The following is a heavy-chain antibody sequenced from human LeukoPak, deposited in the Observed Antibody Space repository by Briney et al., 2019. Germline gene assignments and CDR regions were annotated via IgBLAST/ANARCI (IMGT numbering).Heavy chain of an antibody. V-gene: IGHV3-49*04. CDR1: GLVFVEYA. D-gene: IGHD3-10*01. CDR2: SRGTAYGGTT. J-gene: IGHJ5*02. Sequence: GGSLRLSCAGSGLVFVEYAMTWVRQAPGKGLEWIGFSRGTAYGGTTEYAASLRGRFTISRDDSKSIAYLQMNSLTTEDTAVYYCTRGVRGESWFDPWGQGTLVTVSS. CDR3: TRGVRGESWFDP.